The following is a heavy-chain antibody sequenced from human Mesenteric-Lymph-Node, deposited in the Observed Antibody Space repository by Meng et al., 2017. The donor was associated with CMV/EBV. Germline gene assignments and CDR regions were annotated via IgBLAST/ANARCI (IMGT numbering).Heavy chain of an antibody. CDR2: IKQDGSEK. Sequence: GESLKISCAASGFTFSSYWMSWVRQAPGKGLERVANIKQDGSEKYYVDSVKGRFTISRDNAKNSLYLQMNSLRAEDTAVYYCARWYCSSTSCSSNWFDPWGQGTLVTVSS. CDR3: ARWYCSSTSCSSNWFDP. CDR1: GFTFSSYW. V-gene: IGHV3-7*01. D-gene: IGHD2-2*01. J-gene: IGHJ5*02.